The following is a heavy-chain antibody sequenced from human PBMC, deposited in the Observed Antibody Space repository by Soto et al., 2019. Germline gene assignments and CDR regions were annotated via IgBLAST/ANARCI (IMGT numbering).Heavy chain of an antibody. CDR2: IKSETDGGTT. CDR1: GFTFSNAW. Sequence: PGVSLRLSCAVSGFTFSNAWMTWVRQAPGKGLEWVGRIKSETDGGTTDYVAPVKGRFIISRDDSKNTLYLQMNSLKTEDTAVYYCTTISHYSATGGYYYFYGMDVSGQGTTVTVSS. V-gene: IGHV3-15*01. D-gene: IGHD3-10*01. CDR3: TTISHYSATGGYYYFYGMDV. J-gene: IGHJ6*02.